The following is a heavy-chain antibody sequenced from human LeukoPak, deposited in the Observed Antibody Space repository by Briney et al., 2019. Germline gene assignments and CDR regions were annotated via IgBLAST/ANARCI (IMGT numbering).Heavy chain of an antibody. CDR2: IWYDGSNK. CDR3: AKAYCGGDCYSLVGAFDI. V-gene: IGHV3-33*06. D-gene: IGHD2-21*02. CDR1: GFTFSSYG. J-gene: IGHJ3*02. Sequence: GGSLRLSCAASGFTFSSYGMRWVRQAPGKGLEWVAVIWYDGSNKYYAGSVKGRFTISRDNSKNTLYLQMNSLRAEDTAVYYCAKAYCGGDCYSLVGAFDIWGQGTMVTVSS.